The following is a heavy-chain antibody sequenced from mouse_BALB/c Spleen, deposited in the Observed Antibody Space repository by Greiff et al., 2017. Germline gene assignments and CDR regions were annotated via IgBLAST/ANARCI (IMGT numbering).Heavy chain of an antibody. J-gene: IGHJ3*01. CDR3: ARLTHAY. Sequence: EVKLVESGPELVKPGASVKIPCKASGYTFTDYNMDWVKQSHGKSLEWIGDINPNNGGTIYNQKFKGKATLTVDKSSSTAYMELRSLTSEDTAVYYCARLTHAYWGQGTLVTVSA. V-gene: IGHV1-18*01. CDR1: GYTFTDYN. CDR2: INPNNGGT.